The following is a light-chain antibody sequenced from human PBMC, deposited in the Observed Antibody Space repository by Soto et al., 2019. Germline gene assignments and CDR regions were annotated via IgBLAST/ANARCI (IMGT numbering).Light chain of an antibody. Sequence: DIQMTQSPSSLSGSLGDSVPIPCRAIQTISSWLAWYQQKPGKDPKLLIYKASTLNSGVTSRFSGSGSGTDFTLTISSLQPDDFATYDCQHYNSYPEAFGQGTKVAI. CDR1: QTISSW. CDR3: QHYNSYPEA. V-gene: IGKV1-5*03. J-gene: IGKJ1*01. CDR2: KAS.